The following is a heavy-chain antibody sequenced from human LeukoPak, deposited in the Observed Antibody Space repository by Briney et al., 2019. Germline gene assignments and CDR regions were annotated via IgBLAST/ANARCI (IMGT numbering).Heavy chain of an antibody. J-gene: IGHJ4*02. Sequence: GGSLRLSCAASGFMFSSNWMSWVRLAPGKGLEWVANIKEDGTETYYVDSVKGRFTISRDNTKNSLYLQMNSLRVEDTAVYYCAKEGRSLQTYWGQGTLVTVSS. CDR2: IKEDGTET. CDR1: GFMFSSNW. V-gene: IGHV3-7*03. CDR3: AKEGRSLQTY. D-gene: IGHD5-24*01.